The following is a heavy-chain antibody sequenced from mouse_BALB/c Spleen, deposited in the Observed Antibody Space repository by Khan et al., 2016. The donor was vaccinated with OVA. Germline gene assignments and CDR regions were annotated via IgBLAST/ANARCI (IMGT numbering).Heavy chain of an antibody. J-gene: IGHJ2*01. D-gene: IGHD1-2*01. CDR3: ARTARIKY. V-gene: IGHV3-2*02. Sequence: EVQLQESGPGLVKPSQSLSLTCTVTGYSITSGYGWNWIRQFPGNKLEWMGYISYSGSTNYNPSLKSKTTLTRDKSKNQSFLQLNSVTTEDTATYYCARTARIKYWGQGTTLTVSS. CDR1: GYSITSGYG. CDR2: ISYSGST.